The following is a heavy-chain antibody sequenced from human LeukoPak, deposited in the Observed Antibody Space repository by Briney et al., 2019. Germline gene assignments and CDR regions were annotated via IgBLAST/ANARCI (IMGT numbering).Heavy chain of an antibody. CDR3: AKDIYPLGSHATHFDS. CDR1: GFTFNSYP. D-gene: IGHD7-27*01. J-gene: IGHJ4*02. CDR2: ISGSAIST. V-gene: IGHV3-23*01. Sequence: PGVSLRLSCEASGFTFNSYPMTWVRQAPGKGLEWVSSISGSAISTYYAKSVKGRFTISRDNSKNTLYLQIDGLRAEDTAVYYCAKDIYPLGSHATHFDSWGQGTLVTVSS.